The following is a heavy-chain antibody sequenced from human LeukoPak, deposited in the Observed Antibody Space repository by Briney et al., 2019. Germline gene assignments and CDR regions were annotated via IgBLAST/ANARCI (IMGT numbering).Heavy chain of an antibody. J-gene: IGHJ4*02. Sequence: GGSLRLSCAASGFTFSTYWMTWVRQAPGKGLEWVANIKQDGSEKYYVDSVKGRFTISRDNAKNSLYLQMNSLRADDTAVYYCARGSGSSSPYDYWGQGTLVTVSS. V-gene: IGHV3-7*01. CDR2: IKQDGSEK. CDR3: ARGSGSSSPYDY. CDR1: GFTFSTYW. D-gene: IGHD6-6*01.